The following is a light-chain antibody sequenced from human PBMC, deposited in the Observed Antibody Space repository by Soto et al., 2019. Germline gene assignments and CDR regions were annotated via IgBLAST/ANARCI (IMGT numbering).Light chain of an antibody. CDR3: QSYDSSLSASV. J-gene: IGLJ3*02. CDR1: SSNIGGGYE. CDR2: DNN. V-gene: IGLV1-40*01. Sequence: QSVLTQPPSVSAAPGQKVTISCSGSSSNIGGGYEVHWYQQLPGTAPKLLIYDNNHRPSGVPDRFSGSKSGTSASLAITGLQAEDEADYYCQSYDSSLSASVFGGGTKLTVL.